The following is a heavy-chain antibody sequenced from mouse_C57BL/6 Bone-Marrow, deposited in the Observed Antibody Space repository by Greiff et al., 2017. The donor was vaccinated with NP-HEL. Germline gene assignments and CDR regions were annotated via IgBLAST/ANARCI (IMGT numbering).Heavy chain of an antibody. CDR2: IDPEDGET. J-gene: IGHJ2*01. V-gene: IGHV14-2*01. Sequence: EVQVVESGAELVKPGASVKLSCTASGFNITDYYMHWVKQRTEQGLEWIGRIDPEDGETKYAPKFQGKATITADTSSNTAYLQLSSLTSEDTAVYYCARLSTTVVASNYFDYWGQGTTLTVSS. D-gene: IGHD1-1*01. CDR3: ARLSTTVVASNYFDY. CDR1: GFNITDYY.